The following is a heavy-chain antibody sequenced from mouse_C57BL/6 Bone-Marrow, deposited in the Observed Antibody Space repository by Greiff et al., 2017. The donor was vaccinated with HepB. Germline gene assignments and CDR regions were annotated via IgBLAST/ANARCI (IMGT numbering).Heavy chain of an antibody. CDR3: TRGSNYDWFAY. CDR2: IDPETGGT. V-gene: IGHV1-15*01. J-gene: IGHJ3*01. Sequence: QVQLQQSGAELVRPGASVTLSCKASGYTFTDYEMHWVKQTPVHGLEWIGAIDPETGGTAYNQKFKGKAILTADKSSSTAYMELRSLTSEDSAVYYCTRGSNYDWFAYWGQGTLVTVSA. D-gene: IGHD2-5*01. CDR1: GYTFTDYE.